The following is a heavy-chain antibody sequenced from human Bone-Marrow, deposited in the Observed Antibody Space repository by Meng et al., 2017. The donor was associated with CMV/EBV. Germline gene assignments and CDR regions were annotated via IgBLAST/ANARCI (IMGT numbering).Heavy chain of an antibody. Sequence: GESLKISCAASGFTFDDYGMSWVRQAPGKGLEWVCGINWDGGSTGYADSVKGRFTISRDNAKNSLYLQMNSLRAEDTAVYYCARAADSDFDYWGQGTLVTVSS. J-gene: IGHJ4*02. CDR1: GFTFDDYG. CDR2: INWDGGST. CDR3: ARAADSDFDY. V-gene: IGHV3-20*04.